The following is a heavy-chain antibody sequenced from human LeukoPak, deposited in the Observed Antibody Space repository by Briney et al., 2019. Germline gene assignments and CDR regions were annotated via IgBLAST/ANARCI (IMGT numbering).Heavy chain of an antibody. CDR2: IIPILGIA. V-gene: IGHV1-69*04. Sequence: PRASVKVSCKASGGTFSSYAISWVRQAPGQGLEWMGRIIPILGIANYAQKFQGRVTITADKSTSTAYMELSSLRSEDTAVYYCARDANYDFWSGYYAFNYWGQGTLVTVSS. D-gene: IGHD3-3*01. CDR3: ARDANYDFWSGYYAFNY. CDR1: GGTFSSYA. J-gene: IGHJ4*02.